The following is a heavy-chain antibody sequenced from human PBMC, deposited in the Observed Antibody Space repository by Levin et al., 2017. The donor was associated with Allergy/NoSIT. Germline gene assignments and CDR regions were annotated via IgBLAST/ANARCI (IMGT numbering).Heavy chain of an antibody. CDR1: GFTFSIYA. CDR2: ISGSGGST. J-gene: IGHJ4*02. Sequence: GESLKISCAASGFTFSIYAMSWVRQAPGKGLEWVSAISGSGGSTYYADSVKGRFTISRDNSKNTLYLQMNSLRAEDTAVYYCAKDYYCSGGNCFYYFDYWGQGTLLTVSS. V-gene: IGHV3-23*01. D-gene: IGHD2-15*01. CDR3: AKDYYCSGGNCFYYFDY.